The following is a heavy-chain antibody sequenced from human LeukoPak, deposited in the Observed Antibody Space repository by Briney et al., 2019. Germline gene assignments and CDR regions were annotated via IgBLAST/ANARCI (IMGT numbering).Heavy chain of an antibody. CDR3: ARLIRVGYCSSTSCLVYFDY. CDR2: IYPGDSDT. D-gene: IGHD2-2*01. V-gene: IGHV5-51*01. CDR1: GYSFTSYW. J-gene: IGHJ4*02. Sequence: GESLKISCKGSGYSFTSYWIGWVRQMPGKGLEWMGIIYPGDSDTRYSPSFQGQVTISADKSISTAYLQWSSPKASDTAMYYCARLIRVGYCSSTSCLVYFDYWGQGTLVTVSS.